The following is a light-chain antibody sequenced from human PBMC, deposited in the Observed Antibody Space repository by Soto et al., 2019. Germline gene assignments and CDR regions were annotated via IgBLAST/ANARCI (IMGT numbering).Light chain of an antibody. V-gene: IGKV3-20*01. J-gene: IGKJ1*01. CDR3: HQYVSSPPAWA. CDR1: QSISSSY. CDR2: ATS. Sequence: EIVLTLSPGTLSLSPGERATLSCRTSQSISSSYLAWSQQKPGQAPRLLISATSSRATGVPDRFSGSGSGTDFTLTISRLEPEDSAVYYCHQYVSSPPAWAFGQGTKVEIK.